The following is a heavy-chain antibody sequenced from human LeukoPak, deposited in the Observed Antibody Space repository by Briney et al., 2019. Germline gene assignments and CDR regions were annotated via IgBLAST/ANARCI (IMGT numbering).Heavy chain of an antibody. CDR1: GFSFYSSY. V-gene: IGHV3-53*01. D-gene: IGHD2-15*01. CDR2: IYTNGKD. J-gene: IGHJ5*01. CDR3: ARDSPTRGIDS. Sequence: GGSLRLSCSASGFSFYSSYMSWVRQTPGKGLEWVSVIYTNGKDYYAESAKGRFTISRDISKNSLDLQMNRLRVDDTAVYYCARDSPTRGIDSWGQGTLVSVSS.